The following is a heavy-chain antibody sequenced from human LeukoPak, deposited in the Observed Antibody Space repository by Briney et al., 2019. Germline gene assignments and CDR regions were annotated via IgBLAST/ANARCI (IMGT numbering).Heavy chain of an antibody. J-gene: IGHJ6*03. CDR1: GGSISSYY. CDR3: AGGTYYYYYYRDV. Sequence: SETLSLTCTVSGGSISSYYWSWIRQPPGKGLEWIGYIYYSGSTNYNPSLKSRVTISVDTSKNQFSLKLSSATAADTAVYYCAGGTYYYYYYRDVWGKGTTVTVSS. CDR2: IYYSGST. V-gene: IGHV4-59*01.